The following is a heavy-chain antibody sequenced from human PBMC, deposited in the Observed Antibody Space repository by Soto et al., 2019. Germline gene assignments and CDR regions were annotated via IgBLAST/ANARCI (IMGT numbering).Heavy chain of an antibody. CDR3: ARDAGGAAAGRGIRGYYYYGMDV. CDR1: GFTFSSYA. J-gene: IGHJ6*02. Sequence: GGSLRLSCAASGFTFSSYAMHWVRQAPGKGLEWVAVISYDGSNKYYADSVKGRFTISRDNSKNTLYLQMNSVRAEDTAVYYCARDAGGAAAGRGIRGYYYYGMDVWGQGTTVTVSS. D-gene: IGHD6-13*01. V-gene: IGHV3-30-3*01. CDR2: ISYDGSNK.